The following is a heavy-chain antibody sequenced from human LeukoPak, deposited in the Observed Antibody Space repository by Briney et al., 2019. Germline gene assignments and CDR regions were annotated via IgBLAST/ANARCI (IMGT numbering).Heavy chain of an antibody. Sequence: GGSLRLSCAASGFTFSSFAMSWVRQAPGKGLQWVSGISGGGDSAYYADSVKGRFTISRDNSKNTLYLQMNSLRAEDTAVYYCATATSGYTYGSVWDFWGQGTRVTVSS. CDR1: GFTFSSFA. D-gene: IGHD5-18*01. J-gene: IGHJ4*02. CDR2: ISGGGDSA. CDR3: ATATSGYTYGSVWDF. V-gene: IGHV3-23*01.